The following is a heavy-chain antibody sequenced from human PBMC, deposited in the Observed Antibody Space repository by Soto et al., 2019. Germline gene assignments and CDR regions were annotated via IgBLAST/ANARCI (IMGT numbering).Heavy chain of an antibody. J-gene: IGHJ5*02. CDR1: GFSFSHYA. Sequence: XGSLILSCSASGFSFSHYAMHWVRQPPGKGLEWVALISYDGENQYFTDSVRGRFTISRDNSKTAVYLEMNDLRLDDTATYYCVSPHSESSNAFDLRGQGPLVTVSS. V-gene: IGHV3-30*04. CDR2: ISYDGENQ. D-gene: IGHD3-10*01. CDR3: VSPHSESSNAFDL.